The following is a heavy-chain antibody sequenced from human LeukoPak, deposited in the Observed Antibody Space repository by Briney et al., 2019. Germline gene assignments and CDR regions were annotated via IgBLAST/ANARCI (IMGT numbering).Heavy chain of an antibody. J-gene: IGHJ6*03. CDR1: GYTFTGYY. D-gene: IGHD5-12*01. CDR3: AREGVATIFPYYYYYMDV. V-gene: IGHV1-2*02. CDR2: INPNSGGT. Sequence: ASVKVSCKASGYTFTGYYMHWVRQAPGQGLEWMGWINPNSGGTNYAQKFQGRVTMTRDTSINTAYMELSRLTSDDTAVYYCAREGVATIFPYYYYYMDVWGKGTTVTVSS.